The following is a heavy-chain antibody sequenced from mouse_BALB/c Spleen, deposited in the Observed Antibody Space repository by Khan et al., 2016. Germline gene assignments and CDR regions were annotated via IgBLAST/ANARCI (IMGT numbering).Heavy chain of an antibody. CDR2: INPNNGAT. J-gene: IGHJ2*01. CDR1: GYSFTAYY. Sequence: VQLKQSDPDLVKPGASVKISCKASGYSFTAYYMYWVKQSHGKSLEWIGRINPNNGATTFNQKFKGKAILTVDKSSTTAYMELRSLASEDSAVYYCARDDYVIWGQGTTLTVSS. V-gene: IGHV1-18*01. CDR3: ARDDYVI. D-gene: IGHD2-4*01.